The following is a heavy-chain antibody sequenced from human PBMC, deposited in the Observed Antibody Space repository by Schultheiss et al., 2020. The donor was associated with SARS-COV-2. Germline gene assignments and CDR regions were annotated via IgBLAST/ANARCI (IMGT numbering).Heavy chain of an antibody. CDR1: GFTFSSYA. CDR2: IKQDGSVE. CDR3: VKEGEEMGTS. J-gene: IGHJ4*02. V-gene: IGHV3-7*03. Sequence: GGSLRLSCAASGFTFSSYAMHWVRQAPGKGLQWVANIKQDGSVEHYVDSVRGRFIISRDNAKNSLDLQMNSLRVDDTAVYYCVKEGEEMGTSWGQGTLVTVSS. D-gene: IGHD1-1*01.